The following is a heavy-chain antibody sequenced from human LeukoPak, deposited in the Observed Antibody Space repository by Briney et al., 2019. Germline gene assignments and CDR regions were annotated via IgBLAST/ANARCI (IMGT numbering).Heavy chain of an antibody. CDR1: GYTFTSCD. CDR2: MNPNSGNT. Sequence: ASVTVSCKASGYTFTSCDINWVRQATGQGLEWMGWMNPNSGNTGYGQSFQGRITMTRDIPIGTAYMELSNLTSEDTAIYYCTRGSSGRRDNWGQGTLVTVSA. CDR3: TRGSSGRRDN. V-gene: IGHV1-8*01. D-gene: IGHD6-19*01. J-gene: IGHJ4*02.